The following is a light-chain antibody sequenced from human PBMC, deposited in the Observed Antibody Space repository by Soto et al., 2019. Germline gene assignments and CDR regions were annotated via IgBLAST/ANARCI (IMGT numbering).Light chain of an antibody. V-gene: IGKV3-20*01. Sequence: EIALTQSPGTLSLSPGERATLSCRASQSVSSSYLAWYQQKPGQAPRLLIYGASSRATGIPDRFSGSGSGTDFTLTISRLEPEDFAVYYCQQYGNSPQTFGQGTKVDIK. CDR1: QSVSSSY. J-gene: IGKJ1*01. CDR3: QQYGNSPQT. CDR2: GAS.